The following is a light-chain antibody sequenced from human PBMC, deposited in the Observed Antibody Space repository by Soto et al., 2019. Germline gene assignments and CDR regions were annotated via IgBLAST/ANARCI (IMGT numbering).Light chain of an antibody. J-gene: IGKJ5*01. Sequence: DIQMTKSPSSVPASLGDIVSITCRASQGISSCLAWYQQKPGTAPKLLINAASGLQSEVPSRFSGSGSGTDFTLTISSLQPEDFATYYCQQTCSLPITFGQGTRLEVK. V-gene: IGKV1D-12*01. CDR2: AAS. CDR1: QGISSC. CDR3: QQTCSLPIT.